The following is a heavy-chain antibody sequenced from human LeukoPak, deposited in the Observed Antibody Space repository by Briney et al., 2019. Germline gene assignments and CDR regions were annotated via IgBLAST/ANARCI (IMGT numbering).Heavy chain of an antibody. J-gene: IGHJ4*02. Sequence: SGGSLRLSCTASGFTFDDYAVSWVRQAPGKGLEWVGFIRSKAYGGTTEYAASVKGRFTISRDDSKSIAYLQMNSLKTEDTAVYYCTRALMTTTDYWGQGTLVTVSS. CDR3: TRALMTTTDY. CDR1: GFTFDDYA. V-gene: IGHV3-49*04. D-gene: IGHD4-11*01. CDR2: IRSKAYGGTT.